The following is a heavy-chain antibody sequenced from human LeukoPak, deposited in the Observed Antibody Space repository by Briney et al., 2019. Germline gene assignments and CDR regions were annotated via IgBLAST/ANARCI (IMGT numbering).Heavy chain of an antibody. CDR2: IGGSGSST. CDR3: ATGSGT. J-gene: IGHJ5*02. CDR1: GFTFNSDA. Sequence: PGGSLRLSCAASGFTFNSDAMSWVRQAPGKGLEWVSAIGGSGSSTYYTDSVKGRFTISRDNSKNTLYLQMNSLRAEDTAVYYCATGSGTWGQGTRVTVSS. V-gene: IGHV3-23*01.